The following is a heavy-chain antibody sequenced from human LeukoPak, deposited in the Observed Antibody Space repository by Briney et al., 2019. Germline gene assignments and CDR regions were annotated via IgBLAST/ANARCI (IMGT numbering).Heavy chain of an antibody. J-gene: IGHJ4*02. CDR2: ISWNSGSI. V-gene: IGHV3-9*03. D-gene: IGHD1-26*01. CDR3: AKDMGYGLYSGSYYFDY. CDR1: GFTFDDYA. Sequence: GGSLRLSCAASGFTFDDYAMHRVRQAPGKGLEWVSGISWNSGSIGYADSVKGRFTISRDNAKNSLYLQMNSLRAEDMALYYCAKDMGYGLYSGSYYFDYWGQGTLVTVSS.